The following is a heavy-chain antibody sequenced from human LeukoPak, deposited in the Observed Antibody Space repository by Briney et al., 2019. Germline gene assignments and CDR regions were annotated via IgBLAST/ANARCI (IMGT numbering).Heavy chain of an antibody. J-gene: IGHJ6*04. CDR3: AELGITMIGGV. CDR1: GFPFSSYG. Sequence: GGSLRLSCAASGFPFSSYGMHWVRQAPGKGLEWVAFIPYDGSDKFYADSVKGRFTISRDNSKNSLYLQMNSLRAEDTAVYYCAELGITMIGGVWGKGTTVTISS. CDR2: IPYDGSDK. D-gene: IGHD3-10*02. V-gene: IGHV3-30*02.